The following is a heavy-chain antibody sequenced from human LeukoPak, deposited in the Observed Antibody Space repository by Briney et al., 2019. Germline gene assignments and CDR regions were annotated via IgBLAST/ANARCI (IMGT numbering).Heavy chain of an antibody. J-gene: IGHJ6*02. V-gene: IGHV4-34*01. CDR1: GGSFSGYY. CDR3: ARGVVRGVNPYYYCYGMDV. Sequence: SETLSLTCAVYGGSFSGYYWSWIRQPPGKGLEWIGEIFHSGSTNYNPSLKSRVTISVDTSKNQFSLKLCSVTAADTAVYYCARGVVRGVNPYYYCYGMDVWGQGTTVIFS. CDR2: IFHSGST. D-gene: IGHD3-10*01.